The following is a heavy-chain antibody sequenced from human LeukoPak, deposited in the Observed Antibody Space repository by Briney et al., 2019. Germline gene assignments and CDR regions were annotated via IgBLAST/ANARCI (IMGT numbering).Heavy chain of an antibody. D-gene: IGHD3-22*01. CDR3: ARDGIQGHTYYYDSSGGGFDY. J-gene: IGHJ4*02. CDR2: IRYDGSNK. CDR1: GFTFSSYG. V-gene: IGHV3-30*02. Sequence: GGSLRLSCAASGFTFSSYGMHWVRQAPGKGLEWVAFIRYDGSNKYYADSVKGRFTISRDNSKNTLYLQMNSLRAEDTAVYYCARDGIQGHTYYYDSSGGGFDYWGQGTLVTVSS.